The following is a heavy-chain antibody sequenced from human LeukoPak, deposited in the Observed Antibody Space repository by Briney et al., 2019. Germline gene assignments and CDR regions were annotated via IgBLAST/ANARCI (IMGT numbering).Heavy chain of an antibody. J-gene: IGHJ4*02. Sequence: PGGSLRLSCAAPGFTFANHAMNWVRQAPGKALGWVSVISGCWESTIYAHSVKGRITIPRDNSKNPLYLQMDSLRAEDTAVYYCAKAIYASGSSYTSIDYWGQGTLVTVSS. CDR1: GFTFANHA. CDR2: ISGCWEST. V-gene: IGHV3-23*01. CDR3: AKAIYASGSSYTSIDY. D-gene: IGHD3-10*01.